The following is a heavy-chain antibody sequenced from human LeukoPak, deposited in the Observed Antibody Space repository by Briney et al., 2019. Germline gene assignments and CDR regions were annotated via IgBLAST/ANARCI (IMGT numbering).Heavy chain of an antibody. Sequence: VASVKVSCKASGYTFTGYHMHWVRQAPGQGLEWMGRINPNSGGTNYAQKFQGRVTMTRDTSISTAYMELSRLRSDDTAVYYCARGVLLWFGELGDYWGQGTLVTVSS. CDR3: ARGVLLWFGELGDY. CDR1: GYTFTGYH. CDR2: INPNSGGT. V-gene: IGHV1-2*06. D-gene: IGHD3-10*01. J-gene: IGHJ4*02.